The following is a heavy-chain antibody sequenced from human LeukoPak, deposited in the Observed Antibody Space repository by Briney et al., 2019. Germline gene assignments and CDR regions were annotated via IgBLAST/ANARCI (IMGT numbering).Heavy chain of an antibody. D-gene: IGHD2-21*02. V-gene: IGHV1-69*13. CDR1: GCTFISYA. CDR3: ARDCGGDCYSGY. J-gene: IGHJ4*02. CDR2: IIPIFGTA. Sequence: SVKVSCKASGCTFISYAISWVRQAPGQGLEWMGGIIPIFGTANYTQKFQGRVTITADESTSTAYMELSSLRSEDTAVYYCARDCGGDCYSGYWGQGTLVTVSS.